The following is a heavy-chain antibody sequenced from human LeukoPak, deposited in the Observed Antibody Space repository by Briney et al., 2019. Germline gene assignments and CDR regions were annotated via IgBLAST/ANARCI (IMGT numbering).Heavy chain of an antibody. J-gene: IGHJ4*02. V-gene: IGHV3-53*05. CDR3: ARGYYGSGSYYKQFDY. CDR2: IYSGGST. Sequence: PGGSLRLSCAASGFTVSSNYMSWVRQAPGKGLEWVSVIYSGGSTYYADSVKGRFTISRDNSKNTLYLQMNSLRAEDTAMFYCARGYYGSGSYYKQFDYWGQGTLVTVSS. CDR1: GFTVSSNY. D-gene: IGHD3-10*01.